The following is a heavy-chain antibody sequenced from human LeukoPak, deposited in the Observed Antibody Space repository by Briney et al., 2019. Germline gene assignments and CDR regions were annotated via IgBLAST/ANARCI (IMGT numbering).Heavy chain of an antibody. Sequence: GGSLRLSCAASKFTFSSFAIHWVRQAPGKGLEWVALISFDGGNTLYADSVKGRFIISRDNSKSKLYLQMNSLRAEDTAVYHCANGWSPDYWGRGTLVTVSS. CDR3: ANGWSPDY. V-gene: IGHV3-30*04. D-gene: IGHD2-15*01. J-gene: IGHJ4*02. CDR1: KFTFSSFA. CDR2: ISFDGGNT.